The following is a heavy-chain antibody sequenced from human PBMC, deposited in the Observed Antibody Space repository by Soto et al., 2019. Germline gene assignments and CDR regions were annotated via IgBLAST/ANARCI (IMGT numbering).Heavy chain of an antibody. Sequence: PGGSLRRSCAASGFTVSSYWMHWVRQAPGKGLVWVSRINSDGSSTSYADSVKGRFTISRDNSKNTLYLQMNSLRAEDTAVYYCAKDLGVSGTSFDPWGQGTLVTVSS. CDR2: INSDGSST. CDR3: AKDLGVSGTSFDP. CDR1: GFTVSSYW. D-gene: IGHD3-10*01. J-gene: IGHJ5*02. V-gene: IGHV3-74*01.